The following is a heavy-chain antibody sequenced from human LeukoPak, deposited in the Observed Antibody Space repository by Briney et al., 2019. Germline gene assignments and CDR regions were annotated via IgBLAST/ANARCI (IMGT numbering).Heavy chain of an antibody. V-gene: IGHV3-74*01. Sequence: PGGSLRLSCAASGFTFSSYWMYWVRPAPGKGLVWVSRINSDGSTTSYADSVKGRFTISRDNAKNTLYVQMNSLRAEDTAVYYCARVGTTSNFYYYYGMDVWGQGTTVTVSS. J-gene: IGHJ6*02. CDR1: GFTFSSYW. D-gene: IGHD2/OR15-2a*01. CDR2: INSDGSTT. CDR3: ARVGTTSNFYYYYGMDV.